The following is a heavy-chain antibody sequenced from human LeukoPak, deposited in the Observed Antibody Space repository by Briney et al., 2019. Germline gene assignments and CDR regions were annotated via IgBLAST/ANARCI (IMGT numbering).Heavy chain of an antibody. CDR2: ISGSGGST. D-gene: IGHD1-7*01. CDR3: AKDERNWNYNLASQTYD. J-gene: IGHJ4*02. CDR1: GFTFSSYA. Sequence: GGSLRLSCAASGFTFSSYAMSWVRQAPGKGLEWVSAISGSGGSTYYADSVKGRFTISRDNSKNTLYLQMSSLRVEDTAVYYCAKDERNWNYNLASQTYDWGQGTLVTVSS. V-gene: IGHV3-23*01.